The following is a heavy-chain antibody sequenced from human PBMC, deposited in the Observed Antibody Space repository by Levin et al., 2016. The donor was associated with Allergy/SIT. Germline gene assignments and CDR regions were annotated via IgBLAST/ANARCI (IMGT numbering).Heavy chain of an antibody. J-gene: IGHJ4*02. CDR2: ISGSGGST. D-gene: IGHD5-18*01. CDR3: AKWIQLSYFDY. Sequence: GESLKISCAASGFTFSSYSMIWVRQAPGKGLEWVSAISGSGGSTYYADSVKGRFTISRDNSKNTLYLQMNSLRAEDTAVYYCAKWIQLSYFDYWGQGTLVTVSS. CDR1: GFTFSSYS. V-gene: IGHV3-23*01.